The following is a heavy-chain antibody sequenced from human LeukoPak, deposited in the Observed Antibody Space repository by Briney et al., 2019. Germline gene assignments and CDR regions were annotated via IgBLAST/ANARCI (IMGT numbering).Heavy chain of an antibody. D-gene: IGHD2-21*01. CDR1: EFTFSRYW. CDR2: IKGDGSST. CDR3: ARGAYCGGDCPLPNSLY. V-gene: IGHV3-74*01. Sequence: GGSLRLSCAASEFTFSRYWMHWVRQAPGKGLVWVSRIKGDGSSTTYADSVKGRFTISRDNAKNTLYLQMNSLTAEDTAVYYCARGAYCGGDCPLPNSLYWGRGTLVTDSS. J-gene: IGHJ4*02.